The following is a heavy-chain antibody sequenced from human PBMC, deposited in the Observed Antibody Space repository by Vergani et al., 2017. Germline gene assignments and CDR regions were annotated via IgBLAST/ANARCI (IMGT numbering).Heavy chain of an antibody. D-gene: IGHD3-22*01. CDR1: GDSMNNYY. CDR2: IYLGGTT. Sequence: QVHLQEAGPGLVTPAETLSLTCTVSGDSMNNYYWNWIRQTPGKGLEWIGYIYLGGTTTDNLSLGSRVSLSADTSKNQFPLQLTSVTAADTAVYYCARGPSVVQGHCIYYYTEVVDVWGKGTTVTVSS. V-gene: IGHV4-59*01. CDR3: ARGPSVVQGHCIYYYTEVVDV. J-gene: IGHJ6*03.